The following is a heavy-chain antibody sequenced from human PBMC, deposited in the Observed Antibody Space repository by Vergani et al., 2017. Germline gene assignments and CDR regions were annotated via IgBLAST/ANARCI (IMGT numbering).Heavy chain of an antibody. CDR3: ARDFNIVVVVAAPYYYGMDV. CDR1: GGTFSSYA. Sequence: QVQLVQSGAEVKKPGSSVKVSCKASGGTFSSYAISWVRQAPGQGLEWMGRIIPILGTANYAQKFQGRVTITADGSTSTAYMELSSLRSEETAVYYCARDFNIVVVVAAPYYYGMDVWGQGTTVTVSS. CDR2: IIPILGTA. V-gene: IGHV1-69*11. D-gene: IGHD2-15*01. J-gene: IGHJ6*02.